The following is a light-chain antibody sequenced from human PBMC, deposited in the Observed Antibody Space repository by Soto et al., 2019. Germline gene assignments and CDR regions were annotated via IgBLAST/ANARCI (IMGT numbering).Light chain of an antibody. J-gene: IGKJ1*01. CDR1: QSLLHSNGYNY. Sequence: DIVMTQSPLSLPVTPGEPAAISCSSSQSLLHSNGYNYLHWYLQKPGQSPQLLIYLGSNRASGVPDRFSGSGSGTDFTLKISRVEAEDVGVYYCMQALQNPSTFGQGTKVDIK. CDR2: LGS. V-gene: IGKV2-28*01. CDR3: MQALQNPST.